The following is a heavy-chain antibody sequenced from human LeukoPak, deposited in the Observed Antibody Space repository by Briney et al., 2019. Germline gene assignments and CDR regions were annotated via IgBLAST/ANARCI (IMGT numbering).Heavy chain of an antibody. Sequence: PSETLSLTCTVSGGSIFSYYWSWIRQPPGKGLEWMGYIYYSGSTNYNPSLKSRVTISVDTSKNQFSLRVSSVTAADTAVYYCARGPIAAAGTGGDYWGQGTLVTVSS. J-gene: IGHJ4*02. V-gene: IGHV4-59*08. D-gene: IGHD6-13*01. CDR2: IYYSGST. CDR1: GGSIFSYY. CDR3: ARGPIAAAGTGGDY.